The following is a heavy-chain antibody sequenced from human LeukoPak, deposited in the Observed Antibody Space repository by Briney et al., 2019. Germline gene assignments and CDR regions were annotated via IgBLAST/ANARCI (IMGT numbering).Heavy chain of an antibody. Sequence: GGSLRLSCAASGFTFSSYSMNWVRQAPGKGLEWVSYISSSSSTIYYADSVKGRFTISRDNAKNSLYLQMNSLRAEDTAVYYCARGGRTTWHGMDVWGQGTTVTVSS. CDR2: ISSSSSTI. CDR1: GFTFSSYS. V-gene: IGHV3-48*01. D-gene: IGHD4-17*01. CDR3: ARGGRTTWHGMDV. J-gene: IGHJ6*02.